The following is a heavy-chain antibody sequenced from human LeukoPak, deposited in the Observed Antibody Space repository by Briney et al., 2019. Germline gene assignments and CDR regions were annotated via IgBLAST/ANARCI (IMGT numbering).Heavy chain of an antibody. D-gene: IGHD3-22*01. CDR2: SNHSGST. J-gene: IGHJ4*02. CDR3: ASTSPKYYYESSGYSSLFDN. CDR1: GGSLSGYY. Sequence: SETLSLTCAVYGGSLSGYYWSWIRQPPGKGLEWIGESNHSGSTNYNPSLKSRVTISVDTSKNQFSLKLRSVTAADTALYYCASTSPKYYYESSGYSSLFDNWGQGTLVTVSS. V-gene: IGHV4-34*01.